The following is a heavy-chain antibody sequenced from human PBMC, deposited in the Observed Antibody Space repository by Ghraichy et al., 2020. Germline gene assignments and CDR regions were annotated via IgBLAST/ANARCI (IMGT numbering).Heavy chain of an antibody. CDR1: GYTFASFY. V-gene: IGHV1-46*01. D-gene: IGHD3-3*01. CDR3: ARSPRVYDFWSGYYSYFDF. CDR2: SSPSGETT. Sequence: VKVSCKASGYTFASFYIHWVRQAPGQGLEWMGISSPSGETTTYAQKFQGRVTLTTDTPTSTSYMELTSLRYEDTAVYFCARSPRVYDFWSGYYSYFDFWGRGTLVTVSS. J-gene: IGHJ4*02.